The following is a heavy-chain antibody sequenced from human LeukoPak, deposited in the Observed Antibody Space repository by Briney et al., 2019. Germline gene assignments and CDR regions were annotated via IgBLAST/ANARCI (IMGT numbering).Heavy chain of an antibody. CDR2: ISASGGST. V-gene: IGHV3-23*01. Sequence: GGSLRLSCAASGFTFSSYAMSWVRQAPGKGLEWVSIISASGGSTYYADSVKGRFTISRDKSKNYLQMNSLRGDDTAIYYCAKNVRVGEYYGSGSYFDYWGQGTLVTVSS. CDR1: GFTFSSYA. D-gene: IGHD3-10*01. CDR3: AKNVRVGEYYGSGSYFDY. J-gene: IGHJ4*02.